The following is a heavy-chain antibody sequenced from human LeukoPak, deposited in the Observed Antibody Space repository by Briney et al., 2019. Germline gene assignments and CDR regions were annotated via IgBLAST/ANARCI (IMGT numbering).Heavy chain of an antibody. D-gene: IGHD2-2*02. CDR2: IWYDGSNK. CDR3: ARDPCTSHCYTIWYFDY. V-gene: IGHV3-33*01. Sequence: GGSLRLSCAASGFTFSSYGMHWVRQAPGKGLEWVAVIWYDGSNKYYADSVKGRFTISRDNSKNTLYLQMNSLRAEDTAVYYCARDPCTSHCYTIWYFDYWGQGTLVTVSS. CDR1: GFTFSSYG. J-gene: IGHJ4*02.